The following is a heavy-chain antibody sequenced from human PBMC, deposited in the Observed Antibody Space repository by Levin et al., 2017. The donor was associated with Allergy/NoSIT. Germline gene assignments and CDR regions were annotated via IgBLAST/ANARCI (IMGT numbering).Heavy chain of an antibody. CDR1: GYTFTSYA. J-gene: IGHJ4*02. Sequence: GGSLRLSCKASGYTFTSYAMNWVRQAPGQGLEWMGWINTNTGNPTYAQGFTGRFVFSLDTSVSTAYLQISSLKAEDTAVYYCARGSRGRSSWFYYFDYWGQGTLVTVSS. CDR3: ARGSRGRSSWFYYFDY. CDR2: INTNTGNP. V-gene: IGHV7-4-1*02. D-gene: IGHD6-13*01.